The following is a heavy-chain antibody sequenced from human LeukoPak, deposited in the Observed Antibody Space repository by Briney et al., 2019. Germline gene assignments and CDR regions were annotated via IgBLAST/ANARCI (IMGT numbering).Heavy chain of an antibody. D-gene: IGHD6-13*01. J-gene: IGHJ4*02. CDR1: GYTFTSYG. Sequence: ASVKVSSKASGYTFTSYGISWVRPAPGQGVGWVGWISAYNGNTNYAQKLQGRVTMTTDTSTSTAYMELRSLRSDDTAVYYCARDGSSSSWPIDYWGQGTLVTVSS. V-gene: IGHV1-18*01. CDR2: ISAYNGNT. CDR3: ARDGSSSSWPIDY.